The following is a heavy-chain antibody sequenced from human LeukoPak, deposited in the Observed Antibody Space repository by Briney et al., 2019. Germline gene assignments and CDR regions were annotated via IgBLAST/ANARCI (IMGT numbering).Heavy chain of an antibody. CDR2: IYYSGST. CDR1: GGSFSGYY. D-gene: IGHD3-16*01. Sequence: SETLSLTCAVYGGSFSGYYWSWIRQPPGKGLEWIGYIYYSGSTNYNPSLKSRVTISVDTSKNQFSLKLSSVTAADTAVYYCARGPDPVSYYFDYWGQGTLVTVSS. V-gene: IGHV4-59*01. CDR3: ARGPDPVSYYFDY. J-gene: IGHJ4*02.